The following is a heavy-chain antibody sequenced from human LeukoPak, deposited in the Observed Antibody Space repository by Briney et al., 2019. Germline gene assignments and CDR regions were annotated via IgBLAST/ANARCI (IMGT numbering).Heavy chain of an antibody. J-gene: IGHJ5*02. Sequence: SETLSLTCTVSGDSISSHYWSWIRQPPEKGLEWIGYVYYSGSTHYSPSLKNRVTISVETSKNKFSLKLNSVTAADTAVYYCARERIAVAGPNNWFDPWGQGTLVTVSS. CDR2: VYYSGST. CDR3: ARERIAVAGPNNWFDP. D-gene: IGHD6-13*01. V-gene: IGHV4-59*11. CDR1: GDSISSHY.